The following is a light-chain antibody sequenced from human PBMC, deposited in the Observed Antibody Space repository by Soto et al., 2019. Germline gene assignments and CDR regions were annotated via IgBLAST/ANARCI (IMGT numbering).Light chain of an antibody. CDR3: SSYTSSYV. CDR2: EVS. CDR1: SSDVGGYNY. Sequence: LTQPASVSGSPGQPITISCTGTSSDVGGYNYVSWYQQHPGKAPKLMIYEVSNRPSGVSNRFSGSKSGNTASLTISGLQAEDEADYYCSSYTSSYVFGTGTKVTVL. J-gene: IGLJ1*01. V-gene: IGLV2-14*01.